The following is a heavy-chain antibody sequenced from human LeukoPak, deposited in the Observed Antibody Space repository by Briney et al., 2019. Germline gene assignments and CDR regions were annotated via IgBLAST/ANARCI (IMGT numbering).Heavy chain of an antibody. CDR2: IYYSGST. V-gene: IGHV4-31*03. CDR3: ARDGVEMATIPGAFDI. Sequence: SETLSLACTVSGGSISSGGYYWSWIRQHPGKGLEWIGYIYYSGSTYYNSSLKSRVTISVDTSKNQFSLKLSSVTAADTAVYYCARDGVEMATIPGAFDIWGQGTMVTVSS. J-gene: IGHJ3*02. D-gene: IGHD5-24*01. CDR1: GGSISSGGYY.